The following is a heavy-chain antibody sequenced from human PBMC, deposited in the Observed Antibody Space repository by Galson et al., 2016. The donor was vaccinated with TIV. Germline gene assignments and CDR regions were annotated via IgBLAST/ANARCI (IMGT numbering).Heavy chain of an antibody. Sequence: SVKVSCKASGGTFNIYAISWVRQAPGQGLEWMGGILPIFGAATYAQKFQGRVTITADESTNTAYMELSSLKSEDTAMYYCSRPSSNCRGCSYYYYMDVWGKGTTVTVSS. J-gene: IGHJ6*03. V-gene: IGHV1-69*13. D-gene: IGHD6-19*01. CDR3: SRPSSNCRGCSYYYYMDV. CDR1: GGTFNIYA. CDR2: ILPIFGAA.